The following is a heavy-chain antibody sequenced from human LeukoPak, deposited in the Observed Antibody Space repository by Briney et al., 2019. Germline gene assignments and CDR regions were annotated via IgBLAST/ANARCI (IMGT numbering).Heavy chain of an antibody. D-gene: IGHD4-23*01. J-gene: IGHJ4*02. CDR1: GGSFSNYY. V-gene: IGHV4-59*01. CDR3: ARVQAYGGKGYFDY. Sequence: SETLSLTCAVYGGSFSNYYWSWIRQPPGKGLEWIGYIYYSGSTNYNPSLKSRVTISVDTSKNQFSLKLSSVTAADTAVYYCARVQAYGGKGYFDYWGQGTLVTVSS. CDR2: IYYSGST.